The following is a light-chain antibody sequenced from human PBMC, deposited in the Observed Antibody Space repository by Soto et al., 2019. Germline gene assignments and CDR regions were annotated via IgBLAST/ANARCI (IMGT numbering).Light chain of an antibody. Sequence: AIQMTQSPPSLSASVGDRVTITCRASQGISNDLAWYQQRPGKAPKLLIYGASRLQSGVPSRFSGSGSGPHFTLTISSLQPEDFATYYCLQDYSYPWTVGQGTKVDIK. CDR2: GAS. CDR1: QGISND. CDR3: LQDYSYPWT. V-gene: IGKV1-6*01. J-gene: IGKJ1*01.